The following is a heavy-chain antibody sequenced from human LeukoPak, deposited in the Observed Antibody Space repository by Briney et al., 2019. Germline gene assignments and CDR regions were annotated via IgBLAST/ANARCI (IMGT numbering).Heavy chain of an antibody. J-gene: IGHJ5*02. D-gene: IGHD3-3*01. CDR3: ARGGFLEWLSSWFDP. CDR2: IIPIFGTA. V-gene: IGHV1-69*05. Sequence: ASVKVSCKASGGTFSSYAISWVRQAPGQGLEWTGGIIPIFGTANYAQKFQGRVTITTDESTSTAYMELSSLRSEDTAVYYCARGGFLEWLSSWFDPWGQGTLVTVSS. CDR1: GGTFSSYA.